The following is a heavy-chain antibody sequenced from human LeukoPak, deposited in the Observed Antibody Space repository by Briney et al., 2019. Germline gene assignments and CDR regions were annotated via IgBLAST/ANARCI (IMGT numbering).Heavy chain of an antibody. CDR3: ARHVSSSWYGNWLDP. Sequence: PSETLSLTCTVSGGSISSSSYYWGWIRQPPGKGLEWIGSIYYSGSTYYNPSLKSRVTISVDTSKNRFSLKLSSVTAADTAVYYCARHVSSSWYGNWLDPWGQGTPVTVSS. V-gene: IGHV4-39*01. D-gene: IGHD6-13*01. CDR2: IYYSGST. CDR1: GGSISSSSYY. J-gene: IGHJ5*02.